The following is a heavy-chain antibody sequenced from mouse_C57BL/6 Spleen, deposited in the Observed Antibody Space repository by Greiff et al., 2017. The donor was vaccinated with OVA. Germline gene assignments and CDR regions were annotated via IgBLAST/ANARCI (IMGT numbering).Heavy chain of an antibody. J-gene: IGHJ1*03. V-gene: IGHV1-64*01. Sequence: VQLQQPGAELVKPGASVKLSCKASGYTFTSYWMHWVKQRPGQGLEWIGMIHPNSGSTNYNEKFKSKATLTVDKSSSTAYMQLSSLTSEDSAVYYCARSGYCSSYWYFDVWGTGTTVTVSS. D-gene: IGHD1-1*01. CDR1: GYTFTSYW. CDR2: IHPNSGST. CDR3: ARSGYCSSYWYFDV.